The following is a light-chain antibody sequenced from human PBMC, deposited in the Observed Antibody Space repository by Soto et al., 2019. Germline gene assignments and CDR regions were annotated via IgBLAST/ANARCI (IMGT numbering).Light chain of an antibody. J-gene: IGKJ4*01. CDR1: QSVSSCY. V-gene: IGKV3-20*01. CDR2: DAS. CDR3: QQYASSVT. Sequence: EIVLTQSPGTLSLSPGESATLSCRASQSVSSCYLAWYQQKPGQAPRVLIYDASSRATGIPDRFSGSGSGTEFTLTISRLEPEDLAVYYCQQYASSVTFGGGTKVDIK.